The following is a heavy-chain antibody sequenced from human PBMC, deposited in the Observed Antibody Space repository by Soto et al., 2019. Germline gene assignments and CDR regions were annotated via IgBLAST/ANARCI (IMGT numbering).Heavy chain of an antibody. D-gene: IGHD6-13*01. V-gene: IGHV5-51*01. CDR2: IYPGDSDT. J-gene: IGHJ6*02. Sequence: EVQLVQSGAEVKKPGESLKISCKGSGYSFTSYWIGWVRQMPGKGLEWMGIIYPGDSDTRYSPSFQGQVTISADKSISTAYPQWSSLKASDTAMYYCAISSSWRSYYYGMDVWGQGTTVTVSS. CDR1: GYSFTSYW. CDR3: AISSSWRSYYYGMDV.